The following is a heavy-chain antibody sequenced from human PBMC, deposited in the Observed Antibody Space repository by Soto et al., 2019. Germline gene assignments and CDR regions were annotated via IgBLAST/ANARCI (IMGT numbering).Heavy chain of an antibody. J-gene: IGHJ6*03. CDR1: GGSFSGYY. V-gene: IGHV4-34*01. CDR2: INHSGST. CDR3: ARDVRSTSSYYYYYMDV. D-gene: IGHD2-2*01. Sequence: KPSETLSLTCAVYGGSFSGYYWSWIRQPPGKGLEWIGEINHSGSTNYNPSLKSRVTISVDTSKNQFSLKLSSVTAADTAVYYCARDVRSTSSYYYYYMDVWGKGTTVTVSS.